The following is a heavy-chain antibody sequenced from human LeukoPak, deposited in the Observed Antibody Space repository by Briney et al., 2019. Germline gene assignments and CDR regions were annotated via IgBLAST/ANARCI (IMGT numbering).Heavy chain of an antibody. Sequence: PGGSLRLSCAASGFTFSSYSMNWVREAPGKGLEWVSSISSSSSYIYYAHSVKGRFTISRDNAKNSLYLQMNSLRAEDTALYHCDRVTSVGSADYYYYMDVWGKGTTVTISS. J-gene: IGHJ6*03. CDR3: DRVTSVGSADYYYYMDV. CDR1: GFTFSSYS. D-gene: IGHD3-10*01. V-gene: IGHV3-21*04. CDR2: ISSSSSYI.